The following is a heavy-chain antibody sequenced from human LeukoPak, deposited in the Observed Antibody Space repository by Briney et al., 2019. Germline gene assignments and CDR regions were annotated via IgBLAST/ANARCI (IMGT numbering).Heavy chain of an antibody. CDR2: IYTSGST. J-gene: IGHJ3*02. V-gene: IGHV4-61*02. D-gene: IGHD3-10*01. CDR1: GGSISSGSYY. Sequence: SETLSLTRTVSGGSISSGSYYWSWIRQPAGKGLEWIGRIYTSGSTNYNPSLKSRVTISVDTSKNQFSLKLSSVTAADTAVYYCARDGWLNYYGSGSESAFDIWGQGTMVTVSS. CDR3: ARDGWLNYYGSGSESAFDI.